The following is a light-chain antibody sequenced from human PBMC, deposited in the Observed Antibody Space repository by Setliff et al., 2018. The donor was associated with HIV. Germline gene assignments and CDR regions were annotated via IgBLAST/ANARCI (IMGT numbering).Light chain of an antibody. J-gene: IGLJ2*01. CDR3: SSWRSQSGDTLL. CDR2: EVS. V-gene: IGLV2-14*01. CDR1: SSDVGAYNY. Sequence: QSVLTQPASVSGSPGQSITVSCTGTSSDVGAYNYVSWYQQHPGKAPKLIIYEVSNRPSGFSNRFSGSKSGNTASLTISGLQAEDEADYYCSSWRSQSGDTLLFGAGTKVTVL.